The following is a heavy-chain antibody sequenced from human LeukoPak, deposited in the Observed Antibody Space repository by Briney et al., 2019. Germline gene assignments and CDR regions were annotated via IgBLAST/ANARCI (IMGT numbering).Heavy chain of an antibody. Sequence: ASVKVSCKASGYTFTGYYMHWVRQAPGQGLEWMGWINPNSGGTNYAQKFQGRVTMTRDTSISTAYMELSRLRSDDTAVYYCARGLGGLRFLEWLLQVDYWGQGTLVTVSS. CDR1: GYTFTGYY. J-gene: IGHJ4*02. D-gene: IGHD3-3*01. CDR3: ARGLGGLRFLEWLLQVDY. CDR2: INPNSGGT. V-gene: IGHV1-2*02.